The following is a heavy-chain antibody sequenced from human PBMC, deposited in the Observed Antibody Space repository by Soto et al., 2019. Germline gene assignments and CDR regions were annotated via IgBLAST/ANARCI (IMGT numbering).Heavy chain of an antibody. V-gene: IGHV3-33*01. J-gene: IGHJ6*02. CDR2: IWYDGSNK. CDR1: GFTFSSYG. D-gene: IGHD2-2*01. Sequence: PGGSLRLSCAASGFTFSSYGMHWVRQAPGKGLEWVAVIWYDGSNKYYADSVKGRFTISRDNSKNTLYLQMNSLRAEDTAVYYCARDPANISDYGMDLWGQGTTVTVSS. CDR3: ARDPANISDYGMDL.